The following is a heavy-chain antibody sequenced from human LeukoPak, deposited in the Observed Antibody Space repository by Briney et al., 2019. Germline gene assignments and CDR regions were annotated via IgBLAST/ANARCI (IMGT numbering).Heavy chain of an antibody. CDR3: AKGHSSGWYFTRDYFDY. D-gene: IGHD6-19*01. Sequence: PGGSLRLSCAASGFTFSSYWMHWVRQAPGKGLVWVSRINTDGSSTSYADSVKGRFTISRDNSKNTLYLQMNSLRAEDTAVYYCAKGHSSGWYFTRDYFDYWGQGTLVTVSS. CDR2: INTDGSST. V-gene: IGHV3-74*01. J-gene: IGHJ4*02. CDR1: GFTFSSYW.